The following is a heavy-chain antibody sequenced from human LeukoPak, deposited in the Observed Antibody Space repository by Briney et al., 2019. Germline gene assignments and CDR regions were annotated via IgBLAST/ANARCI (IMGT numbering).Heavy chain of an antibody. V-gene: IGHV3-23*01. CDR1: GFTFSSYA. D-gene: IGHD4-17*01. CDR2: ISGSGGST. J-gene: IGHJ4*02. Sequence: GGSLRLSCAAPGFTFSSYAMSWVRQAPGKGLEWVSAISGSGGSTYYADSVKGRFTISRDNSKNTLYLQMNSLRAEDTAVYYCAKQVMTTVTTGRFDYWGQGTLVTVSS. CDR3: AKQVMTTVTTGRFDY.